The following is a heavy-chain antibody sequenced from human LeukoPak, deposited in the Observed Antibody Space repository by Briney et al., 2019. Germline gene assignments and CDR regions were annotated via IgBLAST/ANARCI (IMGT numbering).Heavy chain of an antibody. CDR2: IYYSGST. J-gene: IGHJ4*02. Sequence: ASETLSLTCTVSGGSISSSSYYWGWIRQPPGKGLEWIGSIYYSGSTYYNPSLKSRVTISVDTSKNQFSLKLSSVTAADTAVYYCARDSAAAGTDYWGQGTLVTVSS. V-gene: IGHV4-39*07. CDR1: GGSISSSSYY. D-gene: IGHD6-13*01. CDR3: ARDSAAAGTDY.